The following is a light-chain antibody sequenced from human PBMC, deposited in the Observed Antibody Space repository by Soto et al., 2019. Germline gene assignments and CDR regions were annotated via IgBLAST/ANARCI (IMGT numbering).Light chain of an antibody. CDR2: LGS. V-gene: IGKV2-28*01. Sequence: DVVMTQSPLSLPVTPGEPASISCRSSQSLLHSNGYNYLDWYLQKPGQSPQLLIYLGSNRASGVPDRFRGSGSGTDFTLKISRVEAEDVGVYYSMQTLLTWTFGQGTKVEIK. CDR3: MQTLLTWT. CDR1: QSLLHSNGYNY. J-gene: IGKJ1*01.